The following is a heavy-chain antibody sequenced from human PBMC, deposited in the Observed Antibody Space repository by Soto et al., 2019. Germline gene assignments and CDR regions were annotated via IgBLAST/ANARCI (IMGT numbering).Heavy chain of an antibody. J-gene: IGHJ5*02. CDR1: GVSISSGGYY. CDR3: ARDQRIAVAGWFDP. Sequence: QVQLQESGPGLVKPSQTLSLTCTVSGVSISSGGYYWSWIRQHPGKGLEWIGYIYYSGSTYYNPSLKSRVTISVDTSKNQFSLKLSSVTAADTAVYYCARDQRIAVAGWFDPWGQGTLVTVSS. V-gene: IGHV4-31*03. CDR2: IYYSGST. D-gene: IGHD6-19*01.